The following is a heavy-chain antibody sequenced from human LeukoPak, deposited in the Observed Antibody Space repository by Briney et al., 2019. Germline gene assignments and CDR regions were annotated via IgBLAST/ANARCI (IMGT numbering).Heavy chain of an antibody. Sequence: GGSLRLSCAASVFTFSSYWMSWVRHAPGKGLECVANIKQDGSEKYYVDSVKGRFTISRDNAKNSLYLQMNSLRAEDTAVYYCARDAGRTSGWNDAFDIWGQGTMVTVSS. CDR2: IKQDGSEK. CDR3: ARDAGRTSGWNDAFDI. CDR1: VFTFSSYW. V-gene: IGHV3-7*01. J-gene: IGHJ3*02. D-gene: IGHD6-19*01.